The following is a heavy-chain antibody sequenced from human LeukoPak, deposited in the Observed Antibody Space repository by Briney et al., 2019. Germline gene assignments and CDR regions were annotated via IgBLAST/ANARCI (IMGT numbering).Heavy chain of an antibody. CDR3: ARRHGRCSDGSCYYPDY. Sequence: GASVKVSCKASGYTFTSYDINWVRQATARGHEWMRWMNPNSGNTGYAQKFQSRVTMTRNSSITTAYMELSSLRSEDTAVYYCARRHGRCSDGSCYYPDYWGQGTLVTVSS. J-gene: IGHJ4*02. CDR1: GYTFTSYD. D-gene: IGHD2-15*01. V-gene: IGHV1-8*01. CDR2: MNPNSGNT.